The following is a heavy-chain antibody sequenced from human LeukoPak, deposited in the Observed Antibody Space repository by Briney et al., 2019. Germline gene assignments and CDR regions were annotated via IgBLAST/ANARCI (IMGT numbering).Heavy chain of an antibody. V-gene: IGHV3-23*01. D-gene: IGHD6-19*01. CDR2: ISGCGGST. CDR1: GFTFSSHA. Sequence: GGSLRLSCAASGFTFSSHAMNWARQPPGKGLEWVSAISGCGGSTYFADAVKGRFTISRDNSKNTLYLEMNSRRGEDTAVYYCAKGGDQRVAVVGCIDYWGQGTLVIVSS. J-gene: IGHJ4*02. CDR3: AKGGDQRVAVVGCIDY.